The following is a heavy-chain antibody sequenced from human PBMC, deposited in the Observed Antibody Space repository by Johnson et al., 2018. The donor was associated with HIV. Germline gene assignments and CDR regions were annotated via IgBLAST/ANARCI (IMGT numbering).Heavy chain of an antibody. J-gene: IGHJ3*02. D-gene: IGHD2-2*01. V-gene: IGHV3-30*04. Sequence: QVQLVESGGGVVQPGRSLRLSCAASGFTFSSYAMHWVRQAPGKGLEWVAVISYDGSNKYYADSVKGRFTISRDNSKNTVYLQMNSLRAEDTAVYYCAREGGDCSRTSCYQAALDIWGQGTMVPVSS. CDR1: GFTFSSYA. CDR3: AREGGDCSRTSCYQAALDI. CDR2: ISYDGSNK.